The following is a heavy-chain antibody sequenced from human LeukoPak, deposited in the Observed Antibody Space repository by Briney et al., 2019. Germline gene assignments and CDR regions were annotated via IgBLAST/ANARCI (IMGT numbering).Heavy chain of an antibody. Sequence: GASVKVSCKASGYTFTGYYMHWVRQAPGQGLEWMGWISAYNGNTNYAQKLQGRVTMTTDTSTSTAYMELRSLRSDDTAVYYCARDRPGEGNFWSGYYTHAFDIWGQGTMVTVSS. J-gene: IGHJ3*02. D-gene: IGHD3-3*01. CDR1: GYTFTGYY. CDR3: ARDRPGEGNFWSGYYTHAFDI. CDR2: ISAYNGNT. V-gene: IGHV1-18*04.